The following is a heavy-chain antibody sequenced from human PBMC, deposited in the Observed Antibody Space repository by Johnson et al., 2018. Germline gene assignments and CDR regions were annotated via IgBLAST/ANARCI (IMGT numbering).Heavy chain of an antibody. CDR1: GFTFSSYC. CDR2: IKQEGSEK. D-gene: IGHD5-24*01. V-gene: IGHV3-7*01. J-gene: IGHJ6*02. Sequence: VQLVESGGGLVQPGGSXRLSCAASGFTFSSYCMSWVRQAPGKGLEWVANIKQEGSEKDYVDSGTGRFTLSRDNAKNSLYLQRNSWRAEETAVDYCAREGGATPPMDVWGQGTTVTVSS. CDR3: AREGGATPPMDV.